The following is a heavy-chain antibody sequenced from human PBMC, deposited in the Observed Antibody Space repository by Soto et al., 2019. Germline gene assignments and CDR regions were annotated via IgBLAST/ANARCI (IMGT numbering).Heavy chain of an antibody. D-gene: IGHD3-3*01. J-gene: IGHJ3*02. CDR3: AREGPWSGTNAFDI. Sequence: QVQLVESGGGVVQPGRSLRLSCAASGFIFSDHGMLWVRQAPGKGLEWVAVIWSDGSNDNYPDSVKGRFTISRDNSKNTVSLQMNSLRVEDTAVYYCAREGPWSGTNAFDIWGQGTMVTVSS. CDR2: IWSDGSND. CDR1: GFIFSDHG. V-gene: IGHV3-33*01.